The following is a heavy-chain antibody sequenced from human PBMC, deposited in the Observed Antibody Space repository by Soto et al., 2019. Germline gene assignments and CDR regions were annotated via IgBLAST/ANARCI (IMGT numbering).Heavy chain of an antibody. V-gene: IGHV3-30*18. J-gene: IGHJ3*02. CDR1: GLTFSSYG. Sequence: QVQLVESGGGVVQPGSSLRLSCAASGLTFSSYGLHWVRQAPGKGLEWVAVVSYDGTNKLYADSVKGRFTISRDNSKNTMYLQMNSLRPEDTAVYYCAKLVSYHFDSSVPPFGFDIWGQGTKVTVSS. CDR3: AKLVSYHFDSSVPPFGFDI. CDR2: VSYDGTNK. D-gene: IGHD3-22*01.